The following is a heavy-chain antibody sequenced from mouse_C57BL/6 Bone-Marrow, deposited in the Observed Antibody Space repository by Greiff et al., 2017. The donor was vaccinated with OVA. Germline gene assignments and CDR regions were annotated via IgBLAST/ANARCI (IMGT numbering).Heavy chain of an antibody. J-gene: IGHJ3*01. CDR2: INPSSGYT. CDR1: GYTFTSYW. CDR3: ARGGWLLPFAY. D-gene: IGHD2-3*01. V-gene: IGHV1-7*01. Sequence: VQLQQSGAELAKPGASVKLSCKASGYTFTSYWMHWVKQRPGQGLEWIGYINPSSGYTKYNQKFKDKATLTADKSSSTAYMQLSSLTYADSAVXFCARGGWLLPFAYWGQGTLVTVSA.